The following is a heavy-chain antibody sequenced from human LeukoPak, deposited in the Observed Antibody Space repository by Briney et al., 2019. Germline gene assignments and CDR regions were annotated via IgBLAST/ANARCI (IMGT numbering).Heavy chain of an antibody. Sequence: GGSLRLSCAASGFTVSSNYMSWVRQAPGKGLEWVSVLYSGGSTYYADSVEGRFTISRDNAKNSLYLQMNSLRAEDTAVYYCARDLDYGDSSAPYGMDVWGQGTTVTVSS. CDR3: ARDLDYGDSSAPYGMDV. CDR2: LYSGGST. V-gene: IGHV3-53*01. D-gene: IGHD4-17*01. J-gene: IGHJ6*02. CDR1: GFTVSSNY.